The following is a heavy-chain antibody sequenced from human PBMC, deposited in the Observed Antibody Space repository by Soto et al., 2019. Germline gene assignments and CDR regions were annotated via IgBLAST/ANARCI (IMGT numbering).Heavy chain of an antibody. CDR2: ISSDGDTI. Sequence: EVQLIESGGGWVQPGTSLRVSCAASGFTFHEYAMHWVRQAPGKGLEWVSGISSDGDTIAYADSVQGRFTVFRDNAKNSLYLQMNNLTIDDTAVYYCATSFRYFDNWGQGTRVTVSS. CDR3: ATSFRYFDN. J-gene: IGHJ4*02. CDR1: GFTFHEYA. D-gene: IGHD3-9*01. V-gene: IGHV3-9*01.